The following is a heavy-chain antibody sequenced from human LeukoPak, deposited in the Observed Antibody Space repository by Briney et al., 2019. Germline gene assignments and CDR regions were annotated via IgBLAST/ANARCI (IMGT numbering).Heavy chain of an antibody. D-gene: IGHD2/OR15-2a*01. Sequence: TGGSLRLSCAASGFTFSTYAMSWVRQAPGKGLEWVSDINGSGGSTYYADYVKGRFTISRDNSKNTLYLQMNSLRAEDTAIYYCAKNRGAPLWGQGTLVTVSS. J-gene: IGHJ4*02. CDR3: AKNRGAPL. V-gene: IGHV3-23*01. CDR1: GFTFSTYA. CDR2: INGSGGST.